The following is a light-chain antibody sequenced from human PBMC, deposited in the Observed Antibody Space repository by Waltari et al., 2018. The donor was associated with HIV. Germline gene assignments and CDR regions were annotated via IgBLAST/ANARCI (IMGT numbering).Light chain of an antibody. CDR1: QSVSNY. V-gene: IGKV3-20*01. Sequence: EIVLTQSPGTLSLSPGERATLSCRASQSVSNYLAWYQLKPGQAPRLLIYGASSRAAGIPDRFSGSGSGTDFTLTISRLEPEDFAVYYCQHYSTSPLTFGGGTKVEIK. CDR2: GAS. J-gene: IGKJ4*01. CDR3: QHYSTSPLT.